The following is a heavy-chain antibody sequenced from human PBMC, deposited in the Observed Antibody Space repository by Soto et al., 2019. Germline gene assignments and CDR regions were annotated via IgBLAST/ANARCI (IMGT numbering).Heavy chain of an antibody. Sequence: EVQLVESGGGLVQPGRSLRLSCAASGFTFDGYAMHWVRQAPGKGLEWVSGISWNSGSIGYADSVKGRFTISRDNAKNSLYLQMNSLRAEDTALYYCAKDSGAYGDSDWYFDLWGRGTLVTVSS. CDR1: GFTFDGYA. D-gene: IGHD4-17*01. CDR3: AKDSGAYGDSDWYFDL. J-gene: IGHJ2*01. V-gene: IGHV3-9*01. CDR2: ISWNSGSI.